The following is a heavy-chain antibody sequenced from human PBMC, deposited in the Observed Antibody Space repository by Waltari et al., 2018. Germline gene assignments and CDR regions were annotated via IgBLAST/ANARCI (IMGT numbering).Heavy chain of an antibody. CDR2: KKEDGSEE. Sequence: EVKLVDSGGGLVQPGGSLRLSCAASGFMFSTNWMSWVRQAPGKGLEWGANKKEDGSEEYYVDSVKGRFTISRDNAKTSLYLQMNSLRVEDTAVYYCARDGDGYPDWGQGSLVIVSS. CDR3: ARDGDGYPD. J-gene: IGHJ4*02. CDR1: GFMFSTNW. D-gene: IGHD5-12*01. V-gene: IGHV3-7*01.